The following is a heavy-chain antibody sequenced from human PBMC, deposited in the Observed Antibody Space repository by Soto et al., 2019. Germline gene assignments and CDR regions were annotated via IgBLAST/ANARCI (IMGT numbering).Heavy chain of an antibody. Sequence: QVQLVHSGAEVKKPGSSVKVSCTASGGTFSSYAINWVRQAPGQGLEWMGRIVPMFGIPNFAPKFQGRVTMTADRSTTTAHMELSSLRPEDTAVYYCASGPYTSSSGGYYYYYTDVWGKGTTVTVSS. CDR2: IVPMFGIP. CDR1: GGTFSSYA. D-gene: IGHD6-6*01. V-gene: IGHV1-69*04. J-gene: IGHJ6*03. CDR3: ASGPYTSSSGGYYYYYTDV.